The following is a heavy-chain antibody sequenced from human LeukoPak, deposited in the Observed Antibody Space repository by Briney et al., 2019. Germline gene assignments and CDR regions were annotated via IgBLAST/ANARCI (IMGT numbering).Heavy chain of an antibody. Sequence: GGSLRLSCAASGFTFSSYGMHWVRQAPGKGLEWVAVIWYDGSDKYYADSVKGRFTISRDNSKNTLYLQMNSLRAEDTAVYYCASHIVATTIDYWGQGTLVTVSS. CDR3: ASHIVATTIDY. D-gene: IGHD5-12*01. CDR1: GFTFSSYG. J-gene: IGHJ4*02. V-gene: IGHV3-33*01. CDR2: IWYDGSDK.